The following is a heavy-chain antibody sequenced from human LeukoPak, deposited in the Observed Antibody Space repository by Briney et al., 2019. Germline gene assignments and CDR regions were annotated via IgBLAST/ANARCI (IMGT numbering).Heavy chain of an antibody. V-gene: IGHV3-74*01. CDR3: AREVGDYYDSSGSFGY. CDR2: INSDGRRT. D-gene: IGHD3-22*01. J-gene: IGHJ4*02. CDR1: GFTFSSHW. Sequence: GGSLRLSCAASGFTFSSHWMHWVRHGPGKGLVWVSRINSDGRRTIYADSVKGRFTISRDSAKNTLYLQMNSLRAEDTAVYYCAREVGDYYDSSGSFGYWGQGTLVTVSS.